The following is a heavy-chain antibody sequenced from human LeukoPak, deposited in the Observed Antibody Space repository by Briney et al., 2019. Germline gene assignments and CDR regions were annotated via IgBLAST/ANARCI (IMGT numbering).Heavy chain of an antibody. J-gene: IGHJ4*02. CDR3: AVNYYDSSAPFDY. CDR1: GYTFTGYY. Sequence: ASVKVSCKASGYTFTGYYMHWVRQAPGQGLEWMGWINPNSGGTNYAQKFQGRVTMTRDTSISTAYIELSRLRSDDTAVYYCAVNYYDSSAPFDYWGQGTLVTVSS. CDR2: INPNSGGT. D-gene: IGHD3-22*01. V-gene: IGHV1-2*02.